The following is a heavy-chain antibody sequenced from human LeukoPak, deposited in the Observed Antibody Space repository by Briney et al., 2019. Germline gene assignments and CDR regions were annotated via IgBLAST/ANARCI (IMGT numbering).Heavy chain of an antibody. CDR2: INHSGST. D-gene: IGHD3-22*01. CDR1: GGSFSGYY. CDR3: ATSGEYYYYNPVDAFDI. V-gene: IGHV4-34*01. J-gene: IGHJ3*02. Sequence: PSETLSLTCAVYGGSFSGYYWSWIRQPPGKGLEWIGEINHSGSTNYNPSLKSRVTISVDTSKNQFSLKLSSVTAADTAVYYCATSGEYYYYNPVDAFDIWGQGTMVTVSS.